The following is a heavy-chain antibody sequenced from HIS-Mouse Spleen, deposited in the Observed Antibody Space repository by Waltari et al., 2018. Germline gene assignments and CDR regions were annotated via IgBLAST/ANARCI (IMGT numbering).Heavy chain of an antibody. V-gene: IGHV4-39*07. D-gene: IGHD6-13*01. CDR2: IYYSWCT. Sequence: QLQLQESGPGLVKPSETLSLTCTVSGGSISSSSYYWGWIRQPPGKGLEWIGSIYYSWCTCYNPSLKCGVTISVVTAKNQFSMKLSSVTAADTAVYYCAREIPYSSSWYDWYFDLWGRGTLVTVSS. J-gene: IGHJ2*01. CDR1: GGSISSSSYY. CDR3: AREIPYSSSWYDWYFDL.